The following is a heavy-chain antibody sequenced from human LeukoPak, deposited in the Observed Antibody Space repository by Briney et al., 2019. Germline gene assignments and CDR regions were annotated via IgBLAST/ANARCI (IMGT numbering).Heavy chain of an antibody. CDR2: IYYSGST. V-gene: IGHV4-31*03. CDR1: GGSISSGGYN. CDR3: ARRVVVVAATLIAP. J-gene: IGHJ5*02. Sequence: SQTLSLTCTVSGGSISSGGYNWSWIRQHPGKGLEGIGYIYYSGSTYYNPSLKSRVTISVDTSKNQFSLKLSSVTAADTAVYYCARRVVVVAATLIAPWGQGTLVTVSS. D-gene: IGHD2-15*01.